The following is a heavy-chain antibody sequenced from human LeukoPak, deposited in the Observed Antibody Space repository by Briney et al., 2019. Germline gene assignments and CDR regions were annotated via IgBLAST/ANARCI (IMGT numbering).Heavy chain of an antibody. J-gene: IGHJ2*01. Sequence: GGSLRLSCAASGFTFSSYWMSWVRQAPGKGLEWVSYISSSGSTIYYADSVKGRFTVSRDNAKNSLYLQMNSLRAEDTAVYYCARDPAVDTIFGVVIGNWYFDLWGRGTLVTVSS. CDR2: ISSSGSTI. D-gene: IGHD3-3*01. CDR3: ARDPAVDTIFGVVIGNWYFDL. V-gene: IGHV3-48*04. CDR1: GFTFSSYW.